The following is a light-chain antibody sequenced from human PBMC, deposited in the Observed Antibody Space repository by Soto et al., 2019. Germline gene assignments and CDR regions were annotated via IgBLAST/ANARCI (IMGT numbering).Light chain of an antibody. Sequence: QSALTQPPSVSGAPGQRVTISCTGSSSNIGAGYDVHWYQHLPGTAPKLLIYGNNNRPSGVPDRFSGSKSGTSASLAITGLQAEDETHYYCQSFDSSLSVVFGGGTQLTVL. J-gene: IGLJ2*01. CDR3: QSFDSSLSVV. CDR2: GNN. CDR1: SSNIGAGYD. V-gene: IGLV1-40*01.